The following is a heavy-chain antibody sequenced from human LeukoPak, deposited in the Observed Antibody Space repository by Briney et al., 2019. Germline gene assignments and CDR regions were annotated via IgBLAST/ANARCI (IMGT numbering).Heavy chain of an antibody. Sequence: SETLSLTCTVSGGSISSYYWSWIRQPPGKGLEWIGYIYYSGSTNYNPSLKSRVTISVDTSKNQFSLKLSSVTAADTAVYYCARGKDHYGDHIGFDYWGQGTLVTVSS. CDR2: IYYSGST. CDR3: ARGKDHYGDHIGFDY. CDR1: GGSISSYY. J-gene: IGHJ4*02. V-gene: IGHV4-59*01. D-gene: IGHD4-17*01.